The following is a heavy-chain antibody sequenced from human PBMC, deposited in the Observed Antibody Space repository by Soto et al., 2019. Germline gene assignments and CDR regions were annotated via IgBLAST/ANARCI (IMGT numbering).Heavy chain of an antibody. V-gene: IGHV4-31*03. CDR1: GGSIISGGHY. CDR3: ARDTYYFGSSSDGLDT. D-gene: IGHD3-22*01. CDR2: IYYTGST. J-gene: IGHJ5*02. Sequence: PSETLSLTCTVSGGSIISGGHYWTWVRQHPGKGLEWMGYIYYTGSTSYNPSLESRLTMSVDTSKNQFSLKMISVTAADTALYYCARDTYYFGSSSDGLDTWGPGTLVTVSS.